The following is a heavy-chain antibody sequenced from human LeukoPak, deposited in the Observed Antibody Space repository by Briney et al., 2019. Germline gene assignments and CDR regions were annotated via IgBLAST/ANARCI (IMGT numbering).Heavy chain of an antibody. CDR3: NTDSLVLNY. V-gene: IGHV3-15*01. J-gene: IGHJ4*02. Sequence: GSPRLSLSTPGNTFRNSLIRLVPPAPGEGLEWVGRIKSKTEGGTTDYAAPVKGRFTISRDDSKNTLYLQMNSLKTEDTAVYYCNTDSLVLNYWGQGTLVTVSS. D-gene: IGHD3-16*01. CDR1: GNTFRNSL. CDR2: IKSKTEGGTT.